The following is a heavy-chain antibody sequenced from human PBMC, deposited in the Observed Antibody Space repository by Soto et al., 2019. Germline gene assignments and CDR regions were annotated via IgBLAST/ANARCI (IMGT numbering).Heavy chain of an antibody. Sequence: ASVKVSCRASGYTFTGYYMHWVRQAPGQGLEWMGWINPNSGGTNYAQKFQGWVTMTRDTSISTAYMELSRLRSDDTAVYYCARGLYSSTRIYGMDVWGQGTTVTVSS. CDR3: ARGLYSSTRIYGMDV. CDR1: GYTFTGYY. V-gene: IGHV1-2*04. CDR2: INPNSGGT. D-gene: IGHD6-13*01. J-gene: IGHJ6*02.